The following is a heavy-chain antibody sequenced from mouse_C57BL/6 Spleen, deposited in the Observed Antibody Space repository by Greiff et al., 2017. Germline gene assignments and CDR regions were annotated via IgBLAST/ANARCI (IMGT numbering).Heavy chain of an antibody. J-gene: IGHJ2*01. V-gene: IGHV1-54*01. CDR1: GYAFTNYL. D-gene: IGHD1-1*01. CDR3: ARGRTTGYYFDY. CDR2: INPGSGGT. Sequence: QVQLKQSGAELVRPGTSVKVSCKASGYAFTNYLIEWVKQRPGQGLEWIGVINPGSGGTNYNEKFKGKATLTADKSSSTAYMQLSSLTSEDSAVYFCARGRTTGYYFDYWGQGTTLTVSS.